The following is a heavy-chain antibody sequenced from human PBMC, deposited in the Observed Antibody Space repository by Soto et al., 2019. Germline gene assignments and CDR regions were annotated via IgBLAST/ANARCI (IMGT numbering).Heavy chain of an antibody. CDR2: VNPILAMS. Sequence: QVQLVQSGAEVKKPGSSVKVSCKASGDTFSFYTLNWVRQAPGQGFEWVGRVNPILAMSSSAHKFQGRVSMFSDKSTCTAFMVLRLFGSYYKVVYYCATSYGWVGSSFECWGQGTLVTVSS. D-gene: IGHD3-10*01. CDR3: ATSYGWVGSSFEC. J-gene: IGHJ4*02. V-gene: IGHV1-69*02. CDR1: GDTFSFYT.